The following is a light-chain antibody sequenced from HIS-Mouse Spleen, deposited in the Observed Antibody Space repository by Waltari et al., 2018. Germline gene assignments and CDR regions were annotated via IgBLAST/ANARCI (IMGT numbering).Light chain of an antibody. CDR3: CSYAGSSTWV. V-gene: IGLV2-23*01. CDR2: EGS. J-gene: IGLJ3*02. Sequence: QSALTQPASVSGSPGPSITISCTGTSRGDGSYNLSSRYQQHPGKAPKLMMYEGSKRPSGVSNRFSGSKSGNTASLTISGLQAEDEADYYCCSYAGSSTWVFGGGTKLTVL. CDR1: SRGDGSYNL.